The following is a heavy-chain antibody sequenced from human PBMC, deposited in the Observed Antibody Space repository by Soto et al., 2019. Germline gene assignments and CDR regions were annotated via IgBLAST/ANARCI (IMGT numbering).Heavy chain of an antibody. CDR3: ARDPPGIAAAGHFDY. D-gene: IGHD6-13*01. V-gene: IGHV4-4*02. J-gene: IGHJ4*02. CDR1: IGSIRSSYR. CDR2: IYHSGST. Sequence: AETLSLNCAVFIGSIRSSYRWSWVRQPPGKGLEWIGEIYHSGSTNYNPSLKSRVTISVDKSKNQFSLKLSSVTAADTAVYYCARDPPGIAAAGHFDYWGQGTLVTVS.